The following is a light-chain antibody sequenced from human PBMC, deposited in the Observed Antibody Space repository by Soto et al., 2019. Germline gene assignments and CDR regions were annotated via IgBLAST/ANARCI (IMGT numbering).Light chain of an antibody. V-gene: IGKV3-11*01. CDR1: QSVSSY. CDR3: QQRSNWHPIT. CDR2: DAS. Sequence: EILFTQSPATLSLSPGERATLSCRASQSVSSYLAWYQQKPGQAPRLLIYDASNRANGIPARFSGSGSGADFILTLSSLEPEDFSVYYCQQRSNWHPITFGQGTRLEIK. J-gene: IGKJ5*01.